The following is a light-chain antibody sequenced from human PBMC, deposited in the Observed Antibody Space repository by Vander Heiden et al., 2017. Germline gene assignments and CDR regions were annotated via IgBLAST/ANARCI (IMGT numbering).Light chain of an antibody. CDR3: QQDNSYPLT. J-gene: IGKJ4*01. Sequence: DLQMQQPPSILAASVGDRVTITCRASQSISSWLAWYQQKPGKAPKLLIYNASSLESGVPSRFSGSGSGTEFTLTISSLQPDDFATYYCQQDNSYPLTFGGGTKVEIK. CDR1: QSISSW. CDR2: NAS. V-gene: IGKV1-5*03.